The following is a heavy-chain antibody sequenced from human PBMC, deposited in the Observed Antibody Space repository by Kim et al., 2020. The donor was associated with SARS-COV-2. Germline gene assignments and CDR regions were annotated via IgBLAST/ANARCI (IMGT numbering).Heavy chain of an antibody. V-gene: IGHV7-4-1*02. D-gene: IGHD3-10*01. CDR2: INTNTGNP. CDR1: GYTFTSYA. J-gene: IGHJ6*02. CDR3: ARETWGVTMVRIGGNYYYYGMDV. Sequence: ASVKFSCKASGYTFTSYAMNWVRQAPGQGLEWMGWINTNTGNPTYAQGFTGRFVFSLDTSVSTAYLQISSLKAEDTAVYYCARETWGVTMVRIGGNYYYYGMDVWGQGTTVTVSS.